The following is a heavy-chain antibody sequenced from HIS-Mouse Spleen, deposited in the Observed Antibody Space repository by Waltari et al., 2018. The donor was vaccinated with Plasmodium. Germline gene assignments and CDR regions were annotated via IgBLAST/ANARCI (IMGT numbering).Heavy chain of an antibody. CDR1: GFTFSSYA. V-gene: IGHV3-30-3*01. Sequence: QVQLVESGGGVVQPGRSLRLSCAASGFTFSSYALHWVRQAPGKGLEWVAVISYDGSNKYYADSVKVRFTISRDNSKNTLYLQMNSLRAEDTAVYYCARDRLDALAFDIWGQGTMVTVSS. J-gene: IGHJ3*02. D-gene: IGHD3-16*01. CDR3: ARDRLDALAFDI. CDR2: ISYDGSNK.